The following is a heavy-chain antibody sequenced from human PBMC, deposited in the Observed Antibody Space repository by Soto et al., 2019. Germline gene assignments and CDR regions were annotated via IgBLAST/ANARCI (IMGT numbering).Heavy chain of an antibody. V-gene: IGHV3-23*01. CDR2: ISNSGSTT. D-gene: IGHD6-13*01. J-gene: IGHJ4*02. CDR1: GFTFNDYA. CDR3: AKSYIAAAGMYYFDY. Sequence: EVQLLESGGDLIQPGGSLRLSCAASGFTFNDYAMNWVRQAPGKGLEWVSAISNSGSTTYYADSVEGRFTISRDNSKNTLYLQMNSLRSEDTAVYYCAKSYIAAAGMYYFDYWGQGALVTVSS.